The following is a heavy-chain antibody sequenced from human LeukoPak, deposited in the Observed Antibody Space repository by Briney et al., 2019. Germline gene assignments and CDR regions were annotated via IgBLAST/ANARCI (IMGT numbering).Heavy chain of an antibody. CDR3: ARMVRGVNPFDY. Sequence: PSETLSLTCIVSTGSISSYYWSWIRQPPGKGLEWIGYIYYSGSTNYNPSLKSRVTISVDTSKNQFSLKLSSVTAADTAVYYCARMVRGVNPFDYWGQGTLVTVSS. J-gene: IGHJ4*02. CDR1: TGSISSYY. CDR2: IYYSGST. V-gene: IGHV4-59*01. D-gene: IGHD3-10*01.